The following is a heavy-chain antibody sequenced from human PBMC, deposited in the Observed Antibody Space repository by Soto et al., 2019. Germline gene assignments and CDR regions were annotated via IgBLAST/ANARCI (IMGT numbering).Heavy chain of an antibody. V-gene: IGHV1-3*01. CDR1: GYTFTHYA. CDR2: INAGSGNT. D-gene: IGHD6-13*01. CDR3: ARGLAADGA. Sequence: QVQLVQSGAEVKKPGASVKVSCTASGYTFTHYAIHWVRHAPGQRLEWMGFINAGSGNTKYSQTFQGRLTFTKDTSASTAYMDLSSLRSEDTAMYYCARGLAADGASGQGTLVTVSS. J-gene: IGHJ5*02.